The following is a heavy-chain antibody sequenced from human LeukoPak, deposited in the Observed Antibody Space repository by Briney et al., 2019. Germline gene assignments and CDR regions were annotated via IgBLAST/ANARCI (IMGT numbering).Heavy chain of an antibody. J-gene: IGHJ4*02. CDR2: ISSSSSTI. V-gene: IGHV3-48*04. CDR3: ARLAAAGFFDY. CDR1: GFTFSTYS. Sequence: PGGPLRLSCVASGFTFSTYSMYWVRQAPGKGLEWLSYISSSSSTIYYADSVKGRFTISRDNAKNSLSLQMNSLRAEDTAVYYCARLAAAGFFDYWGQGTLVTVSS. D-gene: IGHD6-13*01.